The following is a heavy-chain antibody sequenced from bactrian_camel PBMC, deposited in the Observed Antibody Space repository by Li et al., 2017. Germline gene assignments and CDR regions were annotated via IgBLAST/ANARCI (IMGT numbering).Heavy chain of an antibody. D-gene: IGHD6*01. CDR3: AASYGGMYWSDFAY. J-gene: IGHJ6*01. CDR1: GFTFSDYT. V-gene: IGHV3-1*01. CDR2: INSSGRST. Sequence: DVQLVESGGDLARPGGSLRLSCAASGFTFSDYTMTWVRQAPGKGLEWVSDINSSGRSTNYADSVKSRFTISRDNAKNTLYLQLNSLRFEDTALYYCAASYGGMYWSDFAYWGQGTQVTVS.